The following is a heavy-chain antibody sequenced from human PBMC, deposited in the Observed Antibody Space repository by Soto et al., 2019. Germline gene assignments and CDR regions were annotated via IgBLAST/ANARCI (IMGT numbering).Heavy chain of an antibody. CDR2: IYYSGST. CDR1: GGSISSGGYY. D-gene: IGHD3-9*01. J-gene: IGHJ4*02. CDR3: ARRPSGDDILMNFHC. V-gene: IGHV4-31*03. Sequence: QVQLQESGPGMVKPSQTLSLTCTVSGGSISSGGYYWSWIRQHPGKGLEWIGYIYYSGSTYYNPSLKSRVTISVDTSKNQFTPKLSSVTAADTAVYYCARRPSGDDILMNFHCGGQGTLVTVSS.